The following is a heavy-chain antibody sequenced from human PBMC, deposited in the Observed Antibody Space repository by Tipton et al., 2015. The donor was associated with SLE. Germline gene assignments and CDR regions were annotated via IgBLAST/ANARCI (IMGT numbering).Heavy chain of an antibody. Sequence: TLSLTCAVSYDSISNGGYSWNWIRQSPGTGLEWIGYIFHTGATYYNPSLKSRVTISVDTSKNQFSLRLSSVTAADTAVYYCARAINLDSWGQGTLVTVSS. D-gene: IGHD1-14*01. V-gene: IGHV4-30-2*06. CDR3: ARAINLDS. J-gene: IGHJ4*02. CDR2: IFHTGAT. CDR1: YDSISNGGYS.